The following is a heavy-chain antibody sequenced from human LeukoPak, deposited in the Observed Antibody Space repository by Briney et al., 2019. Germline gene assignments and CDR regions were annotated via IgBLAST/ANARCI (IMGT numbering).Heavy chain of an antibody. J-gene: IGHJ4*02. D-gene: IGHD3-10*01. CDR2: ISYDGSNK. V-gene: IGHV3-30-3*01. CDR1: GFTFSSYP. CDR3: ARDGGGYYASGTHYYFDC. Sequence: GESLRLSCAASGFTFSSYPMHWVRQAPGKGLEWVGVISYDGSNKYYADSVKGRFTISRDNSKNTLYLQVNSLRAEDTAVYYCARDGGGYYASGTHYYFDCWGQGTLVTVSS.